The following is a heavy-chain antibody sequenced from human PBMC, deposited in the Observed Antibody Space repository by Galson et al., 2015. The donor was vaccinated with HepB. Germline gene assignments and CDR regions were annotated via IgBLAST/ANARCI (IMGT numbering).Heavy chain of an antibody. J-gene: IGHJ3*02. Sequence: SVKVSCKASGYTFTGYYMHWVRQAPGQGLEWMGRINPSGGSTSYAQKFQGRVTMTRDTSTSTVYMELSSLRSEDTAVYYCALGGLVGVPPDDAFDIWGQGTMVTVSS. CDR2: INPSGGST. CDR1: GYTFTGYY. D-gene: IGHD3-22*01. CDR3: ALGGLVGVPPDDAFDI. V-gene: IGHV1-46*03.